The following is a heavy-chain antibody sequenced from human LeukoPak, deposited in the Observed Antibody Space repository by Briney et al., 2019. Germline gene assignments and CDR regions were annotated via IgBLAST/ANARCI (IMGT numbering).Heavy chain of an antibody. CDR2: IIPIFGTA. V-gene: IGHV1-69*05. CDR1: GGTFSSYA. CDR3: ARGIRRSSSSWYFDY. J-gene: IGHJ4*02. D-gene: IGHD6-6*01. Sequence: ASVTVSCKASGGTFSSYAISWVRQAPGQGLEWMGGIIPIFGTANYAQKFQGRVTITTDESTSTAYMELSSLRSEDTAVYYCARGIRRSSSSWYFDYWGQGTLVTVSS.